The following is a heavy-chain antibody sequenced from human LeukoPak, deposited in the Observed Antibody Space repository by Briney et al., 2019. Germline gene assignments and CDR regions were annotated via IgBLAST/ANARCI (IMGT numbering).Heavy chain of an antibody. V-gene: IGHV3-48*01. J-gene: IGHJ4*02. D-gene: IGHD1-26*01. CDR1: GFTFSSYS. CDR3: AKDVVGSYYYFDY. CDR2: ISSSSSTI. Sequence: GGSLRLSCAASGFTFSSYSMNWVRQAPGKGLEWVSYISSSSSTIYYADSVKGRFTISRDNSKNTLYLQMNSLRAEDTAVYYCAKDVVGSYYYFDYWGQGTLVTVSS.